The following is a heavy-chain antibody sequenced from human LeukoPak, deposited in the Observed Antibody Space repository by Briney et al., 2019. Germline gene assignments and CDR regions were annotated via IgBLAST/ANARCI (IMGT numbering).Heavy chain of an antibody. Sequence: GASLQISCKGSGSIFTSYWIGWVRQLPGKGLEWMGIIYPGDSDTRYSPSFQGQVTISADKSISTAYLQWSSLTASDTAMYYCARAVLSGSYPPDYWGQGTLVTVSS. CDR1: GSIFTSYW. V-gene: IGHV5-51*01. CDR3: ARAVLSGSYPPDY. J-gene: IGHJ4*02. D-gene: IGHD1-26*01. CDR2: IYPGDSDT.